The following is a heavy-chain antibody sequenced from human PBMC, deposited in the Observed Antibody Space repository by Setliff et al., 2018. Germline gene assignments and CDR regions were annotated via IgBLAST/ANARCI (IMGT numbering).Heavy chain of an antibody. Sequence: SETLSLTCTVSGGSISSGDYYWSWIRQPPGKGLEWIGYIYSSGSTYCNPSLKSRVSISVDTSKNQFSLKLSSVTAADTAVYYCARESRYYYDNLGTLDYWGQGTLVTV. CDR1: GGSISSGDYY. CDR2: IYSSGST. CDR3: ARESRYYYDNLGTLDY. V-gene: IGHV4-30-4*08. J-gene: IGHJ4*02. D-gene: IGHD3-22*01.